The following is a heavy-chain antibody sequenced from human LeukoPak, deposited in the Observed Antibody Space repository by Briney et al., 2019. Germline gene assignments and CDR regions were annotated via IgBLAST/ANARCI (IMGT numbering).Heavy chain of an antibody. Sequence: SQTLSLTCAISGDSVSSNSAAWNWIRQSPSRGLEWLGRTYYRSKWYNDYAVSVKSRIIINPDTSKNQFSLQLNSVTPEDTAVYYCAREGLTVTSTTSTLFDYWGQGTLVTVSS. V-gene: IGHV6-1*01. D-gene: IGHD2-21*02. CDR2: TYYRSKWYN. J-gene: IGHJ4*02. CDR1: GDSVSSNSAA. CDR3: AREGLTVTSTTSTLFDY.